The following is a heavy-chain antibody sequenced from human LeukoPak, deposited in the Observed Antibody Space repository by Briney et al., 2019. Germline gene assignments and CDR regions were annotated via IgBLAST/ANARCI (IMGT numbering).Heavy chain of an antibody. J-gene: IGHJ4*02. D-gene: IGHD3-10*01. CDR1: GFTFDDYA. V-gene: IGHV3-9*01. Sequence: GRSLRLSCAASGFTFDDYAMYWVRQAPGKGLEWVSSISWNSGSIGYADAVKGRFTISRDNAKNSLYLQMNGLRAEDTALYFCAKAVGDAYFDNWGQGTLVTVSS. CDR3: AKAVGDAYFDN. CDR2: ISWNSGSI.